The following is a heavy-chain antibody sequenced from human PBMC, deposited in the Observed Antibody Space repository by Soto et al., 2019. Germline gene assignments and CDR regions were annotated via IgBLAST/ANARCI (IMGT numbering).Heavy chain of an antibody. CDR1: GGSFSGYY. Sequence: SETLSLTCAVYGGSFSGYYWSWIRQPPGKGLEWIGYIYYSGSTNYNPSLKSRVTISVDTSKNQFSLKLSSVTAADTAVYYCAKGGYYYYMDVWGKGTTVTVSS. D-gene: IGHD3-16*01. CDR2: IYYSGST. J-gene: IGHJ6*03. V-gene: IGHV4-59*08. CDR3: AKGGYYYYMDV.